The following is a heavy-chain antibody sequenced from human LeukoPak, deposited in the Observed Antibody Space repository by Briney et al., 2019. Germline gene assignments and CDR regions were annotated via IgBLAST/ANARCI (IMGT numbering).Heavy chain of an antibody. Sequence: PGGSVRLSCAASGFTFSSYGMHWVRQAPGQGLEWVAFIRYVGSNKYYADSVKGRFTISTDNSKNTLYLEMNSLRAEDTAVYYCAKDGVVVVPAASPYYYYMDVWGKGTTVTVSS. CDR1: GFTFSSYG. D-gene: IGHD2-2*01. CDR3: AKDGVVVVPAASPYYYYMDV. V-gene: IGHV3-30*02. CDR2: IRYVGSNK. J-gene: IGHJ6*03.